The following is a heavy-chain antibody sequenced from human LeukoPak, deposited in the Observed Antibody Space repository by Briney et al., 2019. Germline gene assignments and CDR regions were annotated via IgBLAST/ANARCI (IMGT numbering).Heavy chain of an antibody. Sequence: SETLSLTCTVSGGPINSYYWSWIRQPAGKGLEWIGRTHISGSTNYNPSLKSRVTMSVDTSKNQFSLKLSSVTAADTAVYYCVRGARMGSDSSGYYAYWGQGTLVTVSS. CDR2: THISGST. CDR3: VRGARMGSDSSGYYAY. D-gene: IGHD3-22*01. CDR1: GGPINSYY. V-gene: IGHV4-4*07. J-gene: IGHJ4*02.